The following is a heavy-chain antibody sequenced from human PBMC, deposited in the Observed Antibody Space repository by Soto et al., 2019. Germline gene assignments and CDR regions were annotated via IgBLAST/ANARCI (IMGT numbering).Heavy chain of an antibody. V-gene: IGHV3-30*18. CDR1: GFTFSSYG. J-gene: IGHJ4*02. CDR2: ISYDGSNK. D-gene: IGHD3-9*01. CDR3: AKEGYDILTGYPHFDY. Sequence: GGSLRLSCAASGFTFSSYGMHWVRQAPGKGLEWVAVISYDGSNKYYADSVKGRFTISRDNSKNTLYLQMNSLRAEDTAVYYCAKEGYDILTGYPHFDYWGQGTLVTVSS.